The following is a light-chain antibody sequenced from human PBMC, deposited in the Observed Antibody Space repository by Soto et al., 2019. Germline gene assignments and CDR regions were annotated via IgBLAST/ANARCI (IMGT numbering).Light chain of an antibody. Sequence: DIPMTQFPSSLSASVGDRVTITCRASQTIRNYLNWFQQKPGKAPELLIYAASSLQTGVPARFSGSVSGPEFTLTIHSLQPEDTATYYCQQTYNVPQTYGQGTKVEIK. CDR2: AAS. CDR3: QQTYNVPQT. J-gene: IGKJ1*01. CDR1: QTIRNY. V-gene: IGKV1-39*01.